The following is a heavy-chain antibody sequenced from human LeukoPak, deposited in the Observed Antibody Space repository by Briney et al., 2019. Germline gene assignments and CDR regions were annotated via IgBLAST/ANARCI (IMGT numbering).Heavy chain of an antibody. J-gene: IGHJ4*02. CDR3: AREGWLQLGNYFDS. D-gene: IGHD5-24*01. CDR1: GFTLSNYW. V-gene: IGHV3-74*01. Sequence: PGGSLGLSCAAPGFTLSNYWMHWVRQSPGKGLVWVSRITTDGSSTSYADSVKGRFTISRDNAKNTLYLQMNSLRAEDTAVYYCAREGWLQLGNYFDSWGQGTLVTVSS. CDR2: ITTDGSST.